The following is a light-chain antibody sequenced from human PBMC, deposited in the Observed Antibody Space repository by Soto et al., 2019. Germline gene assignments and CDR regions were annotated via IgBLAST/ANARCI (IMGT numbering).Light chain of an antibody. CDR3: QQYYSTPYT. CDR2: WAS. Sequence: DIVMTQSPDSLAVSLGERATINCKSSQSVFYSSNNKNYLAWYHQKPGPPTKLLIYWASTRESGVPDRFSGSGSGTDFTLTISRLQAEDVAVYYCQQYYSTPYTFGQGTELQIK. J-gene: IGKJ2*01. CDR1: QSVFYSSNNKNY. V-gene: IGKV4-1*01.